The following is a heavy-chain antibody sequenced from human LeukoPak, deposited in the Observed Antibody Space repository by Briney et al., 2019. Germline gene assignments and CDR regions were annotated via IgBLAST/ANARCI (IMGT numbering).Heavy chain of an antibody. CDR3: ARSSEGRYYYDSSGFSYYYYYMDV. Sequence: SETLSLTCTVSGGSISSYYWSWIRQPAGKGLEWIGRIYTSGSTNYNPSLKSRVTMSVDTSKNQFSLKLSSVTAADTAVYYCARSSEGRYYYDSSGFSYYYYYMDVWGKGTTVTISS. J-gene: IGHJ6*03. CDR1: GGSISSYY. V-gene: IGHV4-4*07. CDR2: IYTSGST. D-gene: IGHD3-22*01.